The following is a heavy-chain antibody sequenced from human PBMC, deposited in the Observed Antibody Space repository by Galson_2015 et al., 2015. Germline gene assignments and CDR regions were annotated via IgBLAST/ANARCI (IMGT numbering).Heavy chain of an antibody. Sequence: SLRLSCAASGFTFGDYAMSWVRQAPGKGLEWVGFIRSKAYGGTTEYAASVKGRFTISRDDSKSIAYLQMNSLKIEDTAVYYCTRELTPPFLDYYFYYMDVWGKGTTVTVSS. CDR3: TRELTPPFLDYYFYYMDV. J-gene: IGHJ6*03. CDR2: IRSKAYGGTT. CDR1: GFTFGDYA. D-gene: IGHD3-9*01. V-gene: IGHV3-49*04.